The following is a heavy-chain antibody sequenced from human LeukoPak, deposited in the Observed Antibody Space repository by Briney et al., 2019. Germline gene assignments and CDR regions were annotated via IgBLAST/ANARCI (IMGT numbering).Heavy chain of an antibody. D-gene: IGHD2-8*02. CDR2: ISYSGGT. CDR1: GGSISNYY. CDR3: ARRVIMSATGVPDTWLDP. Sequence: PSETLSRTGTVSGGSISNYYWNWIRQPPGKGLEWVGHISYSGGTKYNPSLQSRVTISIDMSKNQFSLNLSSVTAADTAVYYCARRVIMSATGVPDTWLDPWGQRILVTVSS. V-gene: IGHV4-59*08. J-gene: IGHJ5*02.